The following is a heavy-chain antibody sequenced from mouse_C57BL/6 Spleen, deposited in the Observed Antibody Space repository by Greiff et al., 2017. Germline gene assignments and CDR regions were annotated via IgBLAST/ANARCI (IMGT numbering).Heavy chain of an antibody. CDR2: INPNNGGT. D-gene: IGHD2-2*01. Sequence: EVQLQQSGPELVKPGASVKISCKASGYTFTDYYMNWVKQSHGKSLEWIGDINPNNGGTSYNQKFKGKATLTVDKSSSTAYMELRSLTSEDSAVYYCARGRGYDENWYFDVWGTGTTVTVSS. V-gene: IGHV1-26*01. CDR1: GYTFTDYY. J-gene: IGHJ1*03. CDR3: ARGRGYDENWYFDV.